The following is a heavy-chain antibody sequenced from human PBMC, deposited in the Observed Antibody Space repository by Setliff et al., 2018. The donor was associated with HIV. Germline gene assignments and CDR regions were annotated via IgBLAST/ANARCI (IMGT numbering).Heavy chain of an antibody. Sequence: GGSLRLSCAASGFTFSSFAMSWVRQAPGKGLEWVSSISGSGGITYYADSVKGRFTISRDNTKNSLYLQLNSLRAEDTAVYYCARVFSPTGTLSPGFDYWGQGTLVTVSS. D-gene: IGHD1-1*01. V-gene: IGHV3-23*01. CDR2: ISGSGGIT. CDR3: ARVFSPTGTLSPGFDY. CDR1: GFTFSSFA. J-gene: IGHJ4*02.